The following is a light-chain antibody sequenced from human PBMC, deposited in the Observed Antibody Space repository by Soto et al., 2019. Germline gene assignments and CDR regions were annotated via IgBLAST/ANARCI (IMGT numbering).Light chain of an antibody. J-gene: IGKJ2*01. Sequence: DIQMTQSPSSLSASVGDRVAITCRTSQSIANYLNWYQQKPGKAPNLLIYGASSLQSGVPSWLSGSVSGTDFTLTIRSLLPDDFATYSCQQSYSMPYTFGQGTKLEIK. CDR3: QQSYSMPYT. CDR2: GAS. CDR1: QSIANY. V-gene: IGKV1-39*01.